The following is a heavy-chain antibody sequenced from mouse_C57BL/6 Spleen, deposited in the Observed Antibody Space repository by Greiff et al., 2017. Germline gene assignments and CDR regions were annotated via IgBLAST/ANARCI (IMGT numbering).Heavy chain of an antibody. D-gene: IGHD1-1*01. J-gene: IGHJ3*01. CDR3: ARGATVVATEGAWFAY. CDR1: GYSFTDYN. Sequence: VQLKESGPELVKPGDSVKISCKASGYSFTDYNMNWVKQSNGKSLEWIGVINPNYGTTSYNQKFKGKATLTVDQSSSTAYMQLNSLTSEDSAVYYCARGATVVATEGAWFAYWGQGTLVTVSA. V-gene: IGHV1-39*01. CDR2: INPNYGTT.